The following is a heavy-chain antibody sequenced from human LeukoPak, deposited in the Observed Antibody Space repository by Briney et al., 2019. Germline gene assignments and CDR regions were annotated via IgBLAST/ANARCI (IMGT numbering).Heavy chain of an antibody. D-gene: IGHD1-14*01. CDR3: ARDDGSLYYYGMDV. J-gene: IGHJ6*02. CDR2: TYYSGST. CDR1: GGSISSYY. Sequence: KPSETLSLTCTVSGGSISSYYWSWIRQPPGKGLEWIGYTYYSGSTNYNPSLKSRVTISVDTSKNQFSLKLSSVTAADTAVYYCARDDGSLYYYGMDVWGQGTTVTVSS. V-gene: IGHV4-59*01.